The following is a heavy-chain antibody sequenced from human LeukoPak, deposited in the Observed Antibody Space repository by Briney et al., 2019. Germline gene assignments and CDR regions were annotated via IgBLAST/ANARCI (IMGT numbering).Heavy chain of an antibody. D-gene: IGHD4-17*01. V-gene: IGHV3-23*01. J-gene: IGHJ4*02. CDR3: AKDRGTTVTTWFDY. Sequence: GGSLRLSCAASGFTFSSYAISWVRQAPGKGLEWVSAISGSGGSTYYADSVKGRFTISRDNSKNTLYLQMNSLRAEDTAVYYRAKDRGTTVTTWFDYWGQGTLVTVSS. CDR2: ISGSGGST. CDR1: GFTFSSYA.